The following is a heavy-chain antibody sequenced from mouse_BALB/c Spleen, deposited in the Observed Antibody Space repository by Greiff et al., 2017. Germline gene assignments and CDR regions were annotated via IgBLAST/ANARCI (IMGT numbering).Heavy chain of an antibody. CDR3: ARVGQLGLRFAY. V-gene: IGHV1-63*02. CDR2: IYPGGGYT. CDR1: GYTFTNYW. D-gene: IGHD3-2*01. J-gene: IGHJ3*01. Sequence: QVQLQQSGAELVRPGTSVKISCKASGYTFTNYWLGWVKQRPGHGLEWIGDIYPGGGYTNYNEKFKGKATLTADTSSSTAYMQLSSLTSEDSAVYFCARVGQLGLRFAYWGQGTLVTVSA.